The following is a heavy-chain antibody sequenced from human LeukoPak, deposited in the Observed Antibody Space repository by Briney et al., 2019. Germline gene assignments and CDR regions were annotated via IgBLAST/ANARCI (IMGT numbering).Heavy chain of an antibody. CDR3: ARGIGVTATGFDY. CDR1: GFTFSSYS. J-gene: IGHJ4*02. CDR2: ISSSTNYI. D-gene: IGHD2-15*01. Sequence: GGSLRLSCAASGFTFSSYSMNWVRQAPGKGLEWVSFISSSTNYIYYADSVKGRFTISRDNAKISLYLQMSSLRGEDTAVYYCARGIGVTATGFDYRGQGTLVTVSS. V-gene: IGHV3-21*01.